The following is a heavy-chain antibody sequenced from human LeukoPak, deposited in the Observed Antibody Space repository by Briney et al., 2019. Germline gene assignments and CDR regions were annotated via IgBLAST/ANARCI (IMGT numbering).Heavy chain of an antibody. CDR3: ARGYAYGDTGSFDY. V-gene: IGHV4-59*01. CDR2: IYYSGST. J-gene: IGHJ4*01. CDR1: GGPIRGLY. D-gene: IGHD4-17*01. Sequence: SETLSFTCTVSGGPIRGLYWSWIRQPQGQGLEWIGYIYYSGSTTYNPSLKSRVTISVDTSKNQFSLRLRSMIAADTALYYCARGYAYGDTGSFDYWGHGALVTVSS.